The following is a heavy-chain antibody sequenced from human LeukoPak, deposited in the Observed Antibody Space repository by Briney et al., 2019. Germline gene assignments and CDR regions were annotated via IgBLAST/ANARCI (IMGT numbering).Heavy chain of an antibody. CDR2: INHRGNT. Sequence: SETLSLTCAVYGGSFSNYYWSWIRQPPGKGLEWIGEINHRGNTNYNPSLKSRVTISVDTSKNQFSLRLMSATAADTAVYYCAGSSYIGLDFWGQGTQVTVSS. J-gene: IGHJ4*02. CDR3: AGSSYIGLDF. V-gene: IGHV4-34*01. D-gene: IGHD2-2*01. CDR1: GGSFSNYY.